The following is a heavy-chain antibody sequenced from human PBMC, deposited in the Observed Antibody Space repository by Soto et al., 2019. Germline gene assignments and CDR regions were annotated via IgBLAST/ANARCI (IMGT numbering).Heavy chain of an antibody. D-gene: IGHD2-15*01. V-gene: IGHV5-51*01. CDR1: GFILTRYK. J-gene: IGHJ6*02. CDR3: ASNSYCSGGSCSRRAYYYYGMDV. Sequence: GESLKISCEGSGFILTRYKIGWVRQMPGKGLEWMGIIYPGDSDTRYSPSFQGQVTISADKSISTAYLQWSSLKASDTAMYYCASNSYCSGGSCSRRAYYYYGMDVWSQGTTVTVSS. CDR2: IYPGDSDT.